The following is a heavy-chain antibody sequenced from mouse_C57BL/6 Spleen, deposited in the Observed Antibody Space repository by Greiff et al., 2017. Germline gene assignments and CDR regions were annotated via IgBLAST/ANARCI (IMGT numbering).Heavy chain of an antibody. Sequence: QVQLQQSGPELVKPGASVKISCKASGYAFSSSWMNWVKQRPGKGLEWIGRIYPGDGDTNYNGKFKGKATLTADKSSSTAYMQRSSLTSEDSAVYFCANDYYWYFDVWGTGTTVTVSS. CDR1: GYAFSSSW. CDR2: IYPGDGDT. V-gene: IGHV1-82*01. J-gene: IGHJ1*03. CDR3: ANDYYWYFDV. D-gene: IGHD2-4*01.